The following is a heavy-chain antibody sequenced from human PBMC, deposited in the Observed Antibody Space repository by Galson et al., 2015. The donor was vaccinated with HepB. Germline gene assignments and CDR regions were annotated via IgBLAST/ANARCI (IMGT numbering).Heavy chain of an antibody. CDR2: IYPGDFDT. CDR1: GYTFANYW. Sequence: QSGAEVKKPGESLKISCKASGYTFANYWIGWVRQMPEKGLEWMGIIYPGDFDTRYSPSFQGRVSMSADKSITTVYLQWSSLKASDTAIYYCARRERSCFDGNCDFYWFDSWGQGTLVTVSS. J-gene: IGHJ5*01. D-gene: IGHD2-21*01. V-gene: IGHV5-51*01. CDR3: ARRERSCFDGNCDFYWFDS.